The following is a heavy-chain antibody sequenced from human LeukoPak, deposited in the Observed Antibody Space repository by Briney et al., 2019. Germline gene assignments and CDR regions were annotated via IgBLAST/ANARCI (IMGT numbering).Heavy chain of an antibody. D-gene: IGHD2-15*01. CDR3: AREGRGYDYADY. V-gene: IGHV3-20*04. J-gene: IGHJ4*02. Sequence: GGSLRLSCAASGFTFDDYGVIWVRQAPGKGLEWVSGINWNGDYPEYVGSVKGRFTISRDNVNNSLFLQMNSLRAEDTAFYYCAREGRGYDYADYWGQGTLVTVSS. CDR1: GFTFDDYG. CDR2: INWNGDYP.